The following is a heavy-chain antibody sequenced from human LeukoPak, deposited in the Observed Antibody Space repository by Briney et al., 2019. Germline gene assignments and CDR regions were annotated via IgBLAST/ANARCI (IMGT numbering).Heavy chain of an antibody. D-gene: IGHD3-22*01. V-gene: IGHV1-8*01. Sequence: ASVKVSCKASGYTFNNYDINWVRQATGQGLEWMGWMNPNSGNTGYAQKFQGRVTMTRNTSISTAYMELSSLTSEDTAVYYCARGLYDSSGFYYMDVWGKGTTVTISS. CDR3: ARGLYDSSGFYYMDV. J-gene: IGHJ6*03. CDR2: MNPNSGNT. CDR1: GYTFNNYD.